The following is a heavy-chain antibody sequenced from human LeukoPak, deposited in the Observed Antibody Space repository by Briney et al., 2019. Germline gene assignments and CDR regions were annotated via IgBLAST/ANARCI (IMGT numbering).Heavy chain of an antibody. CDR3: AKAYYDMLTGYFPPGY. J-gene: IGHJ4*02. CDR2: ISGSGGST. CDR1: GFTFSSYA. V-gene: IGHV3-23*01. D-gene: IGHD3-9*01. Sequence: GGSLRLSCAASGFTFSSYAMSWVRQAPGKGLEWVSAISGSGGSTYYADSVKGRFTISRDNSKNTLYLQMNSLRAEDTAVYYCAKAYYDMLTGYFPPGYWGQGTLVTVSS.